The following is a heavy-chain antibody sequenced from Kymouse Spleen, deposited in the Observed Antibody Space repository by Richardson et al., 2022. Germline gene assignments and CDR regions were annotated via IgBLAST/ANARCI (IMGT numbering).Heavy chain of an antibody. V-gene: IGHV3-30*18. CDR3: AKEGVGAFLFDY. J-gene: IGHJ4*02. CDR1: GFTFSSYG. D-gene: IGHD1-26*01. Sequence: QVQLVESGGGVVQPGRSLRLSCAASGFTFSSYGMHWVRQAPGKGLEWVAVISYDGSNKYYADSVKGRFTISRDNSKNTLYLQMNSLRAEDTAVYYCAKEGVGAFLFDYWGQGTLVTVSS. CDR2: ISYDGSNK.